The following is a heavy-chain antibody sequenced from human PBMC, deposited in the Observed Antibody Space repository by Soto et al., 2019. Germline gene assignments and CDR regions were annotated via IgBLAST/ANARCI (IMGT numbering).Heavy chain of an antibody. D-gene: IGHD3-3*01. CDR3: ARQEGGPLLEWYYYGMDV. V-gene: IGHV5-51*01. CDR1: GYSFTSYW. Sequence: PGESLKISCKGSGYSFTSYWIGWVRQMPGKGLEWMGIIYPGDSDTRYSPSFQGQVTISADKSISTAYLQWSSLKASDTAMYYCARQEGGPLLEWYYYGMDVWGQGTTVTVSS. CDR2: IYPGDSDT. J-gene: IGHJ6*02.